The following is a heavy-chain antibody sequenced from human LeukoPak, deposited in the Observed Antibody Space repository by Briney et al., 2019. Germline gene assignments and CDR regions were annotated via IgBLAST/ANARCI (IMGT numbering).Heavy chain of an antibody. CDR2: INGRNGNI. J-gene: IGHJ6*02. D-gene: IGHD6-13*01. Sequence: GASVKVSCKASGYTFIRYAMHWVRQAPGQRLEWMGWINGRNGNIKYSEKFQGRVTITRDTAATTVYLELSSLRSEDTAVYFCARNTPAAAPGYHYYYGMDVWGQGTTVTVSS. CDR1: GYTFIRYA. CDR3: ARNTPAAAPGYHYYYGMDV. V-gene: IGHV1-3*01.